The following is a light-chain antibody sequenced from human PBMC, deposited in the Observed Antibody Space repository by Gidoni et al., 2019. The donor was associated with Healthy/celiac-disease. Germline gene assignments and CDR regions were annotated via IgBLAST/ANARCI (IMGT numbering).Light chain of an antibody. V-gene: IGKV1-33*01. CDR3: QQYDNPPIT. CDR2: DAS. J-gene: IGKJ3*01. CDR1: QDISNY. Sequence: DTSMTQSPSSLSASVGDRVTITCQASQDISNYLNWYQQKPGKAPKLLIYDASNLETGVPSRFSGSGSGTDFTFTISSLQPEDIATYYCQQYDNPPITFGPGTKVDIK.